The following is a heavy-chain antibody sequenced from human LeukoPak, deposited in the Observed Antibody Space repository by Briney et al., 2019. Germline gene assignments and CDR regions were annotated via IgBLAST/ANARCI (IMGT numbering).Heavy chain of an antibody. CDR3: ASGTVVTELEP. CDR1: GFTFSSNSMN. CDR2: IYYSGST. V-gene: IGHV4-39*01. Sequence: GSLRLSCAASGFTFSSNSMNWVRQPPGKGLEWIGSIYYSGSTYYNPSLKSRVTISVDTSKNQFSLKLSSVTAADTAVYYCASGTVVTELEPWGQGTLVTVSS. J-gene: IGHJ5*02. D-gene: IGHD4-23*01.